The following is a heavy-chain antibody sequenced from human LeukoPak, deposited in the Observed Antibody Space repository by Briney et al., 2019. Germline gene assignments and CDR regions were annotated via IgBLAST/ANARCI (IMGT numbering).Heavy chain of an antibody. CDR2: INAGNGNT. D-gene: IGHD6-13*01. CDR3: ARVAIAAAGTRAYDY. J-gene: IGHJ4*02. Sequence: ASVKVSCKASGYTFTSYAMHWVRQAPGQRLEWMGWINAGNGNTKYSQKFQGRVTITRDTSASTAYMELSSLRSEDTAVYYCARVAIAAAGTRAYDYWGQGTLVTVSS. CDR1: GYTFTSYA. V-gene: IGHV1-3*01.